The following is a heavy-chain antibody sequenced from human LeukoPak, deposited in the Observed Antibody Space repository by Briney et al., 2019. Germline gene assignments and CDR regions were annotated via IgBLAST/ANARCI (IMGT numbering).Heavy chain of an antibody. D-gene: IGHD3-10*01. CDR2: IYHSGST. Sequence: SQTLSLTCAVSGGSISSGGYSWSWIRQPPGKGLEWIGYIYHSGSTYYNPSLKSRVTISVDRSKNQFSLKLSSVTAADTAVYYCARDRLGLSPDYWGQGTLVTVSS. CDR3: ARDRLGLSPDY. V-gene: IGHV4-30-2*01. J-gene: IGHJ4*02. CDR1: GGSISSGGYS.